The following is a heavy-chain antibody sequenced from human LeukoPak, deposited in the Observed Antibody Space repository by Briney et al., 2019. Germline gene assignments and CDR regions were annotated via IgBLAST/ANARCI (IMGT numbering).Heavy chain of an antibody. J-gene: IGHJ6*03. V-gene: IGHV1-8*01. CDR2: MNPNSGNT. CDR1: GYTFTSYD. CDR3: ARVKRVVPAAMFGGLRYYMDV. D-gene: IGHD2-2*01. Sequence: ASVKVSCKASGYTFTSYDINWVRQATGQGLEWMGWMNPNSGNTGYAQKFQGRVTMTRNTSISTAYMELSSLRSEDTAVYYCARVKRVVPAAMFGGLRYYMDVWGKGTTVNVSS.